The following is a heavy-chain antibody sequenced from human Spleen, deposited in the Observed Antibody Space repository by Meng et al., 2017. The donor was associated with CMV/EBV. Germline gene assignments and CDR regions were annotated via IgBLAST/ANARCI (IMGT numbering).Heavy chain of an antibody. J-gene: IGHJ4*02. D-gene: IGHD1-26*01. CDR2: ISSSSDYI. CDR1: GFSFNSYA. CDR3: AREGGTYHFDY. Sequence: GESLKISCAASGFSFNSYAMTWVRQAPGKGLEWVSSISSSSDYIYYADSVKGRFTISRDNAKNSLYLQMNSLRAEDTAVYYCAREGGTYHFDYWGQGTLVTVSS. V-gene: IGHV3-21*01.